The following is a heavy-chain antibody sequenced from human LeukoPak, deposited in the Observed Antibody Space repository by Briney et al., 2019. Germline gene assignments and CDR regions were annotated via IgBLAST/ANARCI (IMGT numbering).Heavy chain of an antibody. CDR3: ARDDYDSRGNPTGMDV. V-gene: IGHV3-48*03. D-gene: IGHD3-22*01. Sequence: QAGGSLTLSCAASGFTFSNYEMNWVRQTPGKGLEWVSYISSSGLTIYYADSVKGRFTISRDNAKNSLYLEMNSLGVEDTAVYYCARDDYDSRGNPTGMDVWGQGTPVTVSS. J-gene: IGHJ6*02. CDR2: ISSSGLTI. CDR1: GFTFSNYE.